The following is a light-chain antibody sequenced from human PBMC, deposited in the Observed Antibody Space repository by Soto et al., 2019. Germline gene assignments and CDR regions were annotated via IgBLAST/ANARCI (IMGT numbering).Light chain of an antibody. CDR3: QQYGSSRT. V-gene: IGKV3-20*01. Sequence: DSVLTQSPGTLSLSPGERATLSCRASQSVSSSYLAWYQQKPGQAPRLLIYGASSRATGIPDRFSGSGSGTDFTLTISRLEPEDFAVYYCQQYGSSRTFGQGTRWRL. J-gene: IGKJ5*01. CDR2: GAS. CDR1: QSVSSSY.